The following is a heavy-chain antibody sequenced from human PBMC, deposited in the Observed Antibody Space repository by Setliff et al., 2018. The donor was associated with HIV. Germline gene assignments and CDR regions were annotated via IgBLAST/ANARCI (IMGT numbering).Heavy chain of an antibody. Sequence: SETLSLTCTVSGGSASNSRYYWAWIRQPPGKGLEYIGSIHYNEKTYYNPSLKSRVTISIDTSKNQFSLNLTSVTAADTAVYYCASRIAAAGNLIFDPWGQGTLVTVSS. J-gene: IGHJ5*02. D-gene: IGHD6-13*01. CDR2: IHYNEKT. CDR3: ASRIAAAGNLIFDP. V-gene: IGHV4-39*01. CDR1: GGSASNSRYY.